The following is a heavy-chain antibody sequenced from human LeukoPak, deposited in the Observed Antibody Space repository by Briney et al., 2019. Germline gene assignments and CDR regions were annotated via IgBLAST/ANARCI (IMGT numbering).Heavy chain of an antibody. D-gene: IGHD5-18*01. Sequence: PRASVKVSCKASGYTFTSYYMHWVRQAPGQGLEWMGIINPSGGSTSYAQKFQGRVTMTRDMSTSTVYMELSSLRSEDTAVYYCARDLAEPPLVPITRRGYSYGVGGSYSVAFDYWGQGTLVTVSS. V-gene: IGHV1-46*01. CDR2: INPSGGST. CDR3: ARDLAEPPLVPITRRGYSYGVGGSYSVAFDY. CDR1: GYTFTSYY. J-gene: IGHJ4*02.